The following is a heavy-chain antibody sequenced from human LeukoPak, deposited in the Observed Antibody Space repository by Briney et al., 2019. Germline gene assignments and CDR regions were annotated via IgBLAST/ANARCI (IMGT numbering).Heavy chain of an antibody. V-gene: IGHV4-34*01. CDR2: INHSGST. Sequence: SETLSLTCAVYGGSFSGYYWSWIRQPPGKGLEWIGEINHSGSTNYNPSLKSRVTISVDTSKNQFSLKLSSVTAADTAVYYCARRRWLQWKDFDYWGQGTLVTVSS. D-gene: IGHD5-24*01. CDR3: ARRRWLQWKDFDY. CDR1: GGSFSGYY. J-gene: IGHJ4*02.